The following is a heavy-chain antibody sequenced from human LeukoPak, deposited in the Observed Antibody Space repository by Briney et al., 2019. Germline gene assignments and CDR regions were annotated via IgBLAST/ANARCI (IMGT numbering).Heavy chain of an antibody. J-gene: IGHJ4*02. CDR2: IYYSGIT. V-gene: IGHV4-30-4*01. Sequence: SETLSLTCTVSGGSISSGDYYWSWIRQPPGKGLEWIGYIYYSGITYYNPSIKIRVNISVDTSKNQFSRKLRSVTAADTAVYYCARERRGMTQLDYWGQGTLVTVSS. CDR1: GGSISSGDYY. CDR3: ARERRGMTQLDY.